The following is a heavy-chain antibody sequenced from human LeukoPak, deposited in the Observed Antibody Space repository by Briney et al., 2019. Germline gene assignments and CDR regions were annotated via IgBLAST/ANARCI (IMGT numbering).Heavy chain of an antibody. Sequence: PSETLSLTCTVSGGSISSSNYYWGWIRQPPGKGLEWIGSIYYSGSTYYNPSLKSRVTISVDTSKNQFSLKLSSVTAADTAVYYCAREPRQRLSRYYFDYWGQGTLVTVSS. V-gene: IGHV4-39*07. J-gene: IGHJ4*02. CDR1: GGSISSSNYY. CDR3: AREPRQRLSRYYFDY. CDR2: IYYSGST. D-gene: IGHD4-17*01.